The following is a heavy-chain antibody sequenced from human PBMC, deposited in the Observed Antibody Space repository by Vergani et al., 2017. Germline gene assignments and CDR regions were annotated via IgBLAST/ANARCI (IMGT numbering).Heavy chain of an antibody. J-gene: IGHJ5*02. D-gene: IGHD5-12*01. CDR2: INPNSGGT. Sequence: QVQLVQSGAEVKKPGASVKVSCKASGYTFTGYYMHWVRQAPGQGLEWMGWINPNSGGTNYAQKFQGWVTMTRDTSISTAYMELSRLRSDDTAVYYCARGAGYSGYHDWFDPWGQGTLVTVSS. CDR1: GYTFTGYY. CDR3: ARGAGYSGYHDWFDP. V-gene: IGHV1-2*04.